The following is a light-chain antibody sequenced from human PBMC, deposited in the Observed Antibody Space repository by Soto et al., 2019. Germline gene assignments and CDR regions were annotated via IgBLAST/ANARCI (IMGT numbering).Light chain of an antibody. CDR2: HAS. CDR3: QQYNNWPPWT. V-gene: IGKV3-15*01. CDR1: QSMGSN. J-gene: IGKJ1*01. Sequence: EIVMTQSPATMSVSPGERATLSFRASQSMGSNVAWYQQKPGQAPRLLIYHASARATGIPARFSGSGSGTEFTLTISGLQSEDFAVYYCQQYNNWPPWTFGQGTKVDIK.